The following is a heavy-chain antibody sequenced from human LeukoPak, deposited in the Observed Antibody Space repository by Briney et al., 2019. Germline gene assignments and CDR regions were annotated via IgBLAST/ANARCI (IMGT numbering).Heavy chain of an antibody. V-gene: IGHV3-30*03. CDR2: ISYDGSNK. CDR1: GFTFSSYG. Sequence: GRSLRLSCAASGFTFSSYGMHWVRQAPGKGLEWVAVISYDGSNKYYADSVKGRFTISRDNSKNTLYLQMNSLRAEDTAVYYCARDAAGYCGGDCYVDYWGQGTLVTVSS. J-gene: IGHJ4*02. D-gene: IGHD2-21*02. CDR3: ARDAAGYCGGDCYVDY.